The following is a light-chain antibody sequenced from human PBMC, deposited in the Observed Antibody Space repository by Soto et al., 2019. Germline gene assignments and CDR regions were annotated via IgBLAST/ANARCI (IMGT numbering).Light chain of an antibody. CDR2: EGS. Sequence: SVLTQPASVSGSPGQATTISCTGTSSDVGSYNLASWYEQHPGKAPKLMIYEGSKRPSGVSNRFSGSKSGNTASLTISGLQAEDEADYYCCSYAGSSTYVFGAGTKVTV. J-gene: IGLJ1*01. CDR1: SSDVGSYNL. CDR3: CSYAGSSTYV. V-gene: IGLV2-23*01.